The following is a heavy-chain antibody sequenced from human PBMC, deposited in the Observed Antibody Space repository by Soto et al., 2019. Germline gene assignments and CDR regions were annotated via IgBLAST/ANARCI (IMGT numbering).Heavy chain of an antibody. D-gene: IGHD3-10*01. CDR2: IYNTGST. V-gene: IGHV4-59*08. J-gene: IGHJ4*02. CDR1: GGSSTHNY. CDR3: ASRNYYGSGSYHYYFDY. Sequence: SETLSLTCTGSGGSSTHNYRSWIRQPPERRLEWIGYIYNTGSTNYNPSLKSRVTISVDTSNNQFSLKLSSVTAADTAVYYCASRNYYGSGSYHYYFDYWGQGTLVTVS.